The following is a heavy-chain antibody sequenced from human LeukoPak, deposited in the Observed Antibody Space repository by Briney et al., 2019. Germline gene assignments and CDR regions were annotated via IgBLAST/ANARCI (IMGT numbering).Heavy chain of an antibody. CDR1: GGSISSGGYY. J-gene: IGHJ4*02. CDR2: IYYSGST. CDR3: AREPYCGGDCYSGVFD. D-gene: IGHD2-21*02. V-gene: IGHV4-31*03. Sequence: SQTLSLTCTVSGGSISSGGYYWSWIRQHPGKGLEWIGYIYYSGSTYYNPSLKSRVTISVDTSKNQFFLKLSSVTAADTAVYYCAREPYCGGDCYSGVFDWGQGTLVTVSS.